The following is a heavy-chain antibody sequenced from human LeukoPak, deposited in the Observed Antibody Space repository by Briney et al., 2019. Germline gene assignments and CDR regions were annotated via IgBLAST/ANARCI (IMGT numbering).Heavy chain of an antibody. CDR2: MNPNSGNT. J-gene: IGHJ4*02. CDR3: ARGRRRGGCSGGSCYFVY. CDR1: GYAFTSYD. V-gene: IGHV1-8*01. Sequence: ASVKVSCKASGYAFTSYDINWVRQATGQGLEWMGWMNPNSGNTGYAQKFQGRVTMTRNTSISTAYMELSSLRSEDTAVYYCARGRRRGGCSGGSCYFVYWGQGTLVTVSS. D-gene: IGHD2-15*01.